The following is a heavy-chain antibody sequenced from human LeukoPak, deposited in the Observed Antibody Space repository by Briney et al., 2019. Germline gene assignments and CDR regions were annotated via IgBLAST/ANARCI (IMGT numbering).Heavy chain of an antibody. CDR3: ARDLSNSGNSYYFDY. CDR2: INPSSGDT. Sequence: ASVKVSCKASAYTFTDYYVHWVRQAPGQGLEWMGRINPSSGDTNYAQNFQGRVTMTRDTSTSTVYMNLSSLRSEDTAVYYCARDLSNSGNSYYFDYWGQGTLVTVSS. J-gene: IGHJ4*02. V-gene: IGHV1-2*06. D-gene: IGHD4-23*01. CDR1: AYTFTDYY.